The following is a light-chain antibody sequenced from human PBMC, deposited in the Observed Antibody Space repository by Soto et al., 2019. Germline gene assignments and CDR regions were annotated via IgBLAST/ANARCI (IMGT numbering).Light chain of an antibody. J-gene: IGKJ1*01. V-gene: IGKV1-9*01. CDR2: AAS. Sequence: DIQLTQSPSFLSASVGDRVTITCRASHNINSYLAWYQQQPGKAPRLLIYAASTLQSADPSRFSGGGSGTEFNLTISSLQPEDIGTYYCQLLHIYPRTFGQRTQVEF. CDR1: HNINSY. CDR3: QLLHIYPRT.